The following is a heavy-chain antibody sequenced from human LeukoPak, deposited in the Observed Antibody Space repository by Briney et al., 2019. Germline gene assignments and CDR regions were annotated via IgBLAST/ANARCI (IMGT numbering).Heavy chain of an antibody. CDR3: ARGDSGWFAWFDP. J-gene: IGHJ5*02. D-gene: IGHD6-19*01. V-gene: IGHV4-61*02. CDR2: IYTSGST. CDR1: GGSISSGSYY. Sequence: SETLSLTCTVSGGSISSGSYYWSWIRQPAGKGLEWIGRIYTSGSTNYNPSLKSRVTISVDTSKNQFSLKLSSVTAADTAVYYCARGDSGWFAWFDPWGQGTLVTVSS.